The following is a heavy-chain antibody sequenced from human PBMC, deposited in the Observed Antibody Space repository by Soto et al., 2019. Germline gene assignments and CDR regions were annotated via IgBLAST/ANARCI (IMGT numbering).Heavy chain of an antibody. Sequence: PGGSLRLSCAASGFTFSSYAMSWVRQAPGKGLEWVSAISGSGGSTYYADSVKGRFTISRDNSKNTLYLQMNSLRAEDTAVYYCAKDSSWTYYSYYGMDVWGQGTTVPVSS. CDR3: AKDSSWTYYSYYGMDV. V-gene: IGHV3-23*01. D-gene: IGHD6-13*01. CDR1: GFTFSSYA. J-gene: IGHJ6*02. CDR2: ISGSGGST.